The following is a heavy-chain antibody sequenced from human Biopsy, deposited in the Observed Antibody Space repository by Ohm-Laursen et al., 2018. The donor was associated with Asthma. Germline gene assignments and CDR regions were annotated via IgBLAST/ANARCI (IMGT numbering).Heavy chain of an antibody. Sequence: GASVKVSCKASGDSFSNYAISWVRQAPGQGLEWMGGLIPVLGTPDHAQMFEGRVTITADESTSTAYMELSSLSSEDTAVYYCPRGYSGSDRIVYYYSGLEVWGQGTTVTVSS. V-gene: IGHV1-69*13. D-gene: IGHD5-12*01. J-gene: IGHJ6*02. CDR2: LIPVLGTP. CDR1: GDSFSNYA. CDR3: PRGYSGSDRIVYYYSGLEV.